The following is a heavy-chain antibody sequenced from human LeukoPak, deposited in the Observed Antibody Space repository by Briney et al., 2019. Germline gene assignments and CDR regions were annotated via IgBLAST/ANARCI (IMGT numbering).Heavy chain of an antibody. Sequence: SETLSLTCAVYGGSFSGYYWSWIRQPPGKGLEWIGEIYHSGSTNYNPSLKSRVTISVDTSKNQFSLKLSSVTAADTAVYYCARLRTYYYDSSGFRGDYWGQGTLVTVSS. V-gene: IGHV4-34*01. J-gene: IGHJ4*02. D-gene: IGHD3-22*01. CDR3: ARLRTYYYDSSGFRGDY. CDR2: IYHSGST. CDR1: GGSFSGYY.